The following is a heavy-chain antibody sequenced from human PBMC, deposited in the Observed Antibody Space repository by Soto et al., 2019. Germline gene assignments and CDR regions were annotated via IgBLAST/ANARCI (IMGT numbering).Heavy chain of an antibody. J-gene: IGHJ4*02. V-gene: IGHV3-23*01. CDR3: ARRSSGWYFDY. CDR1: GFTFSSYA. D-gene: IGHD6-19*01. Sequence: EVQVLESGGGLVQPGGSLRLSCAASGFTFSSYAMNWVRQAPGKGLEWVSVIIGSGGSTYYADSVKGRFTISRDNSKNPLYLQMNSLRAEDTAVYYCARRSSGWYFDYWGQGTLVTVSS. CDR2: IIGSGGST.